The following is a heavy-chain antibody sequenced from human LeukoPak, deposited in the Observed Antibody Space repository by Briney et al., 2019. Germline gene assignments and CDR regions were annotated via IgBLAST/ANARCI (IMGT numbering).Heavy chain of an antibody. V-gene: IGHV1-69*06. D-gene: IGHD2-15*01. Sequence: SVKVSCKASGGTFSSYAISWVRQAPGQGLEWMGGIIPIFGTANYAQKFQGRVTITADKSTSTAYMELSSLRSEDTAVYYCARDRGYCSGGSCYSIWGGYYCYYYMDVWGKGTTVTVSS. CDR2: IIPIFGTA. CDR3: ARDRGYCSGGSCYSIWGGYYCYYYMDV. CDR1: GGTFSSYA. J-gene: IGHJ6*03.